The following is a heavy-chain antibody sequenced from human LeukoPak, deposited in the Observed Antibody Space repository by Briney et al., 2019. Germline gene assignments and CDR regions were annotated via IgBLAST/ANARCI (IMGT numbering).Heavy chain of an antibody. V-gene: IGHV1-2*02. CDR1: GYTFTGYY. Sequence: ASVKVSCKASGYTFTGYYMHWVRQAPGQGLEWMGWIDPNSGGTNYAQKFQGRVTMTGDTSISTAYMELSRLRSDDTAVYYCARLYYYDSSGYYHNWFDPWGQGTLVTVSS. D-gene: IGHD3-22*01. J-gene: IGHJ5*02. CDR3: ARLYYYDSSGYYHNWFDP. CDR2: IDPNSGGT.